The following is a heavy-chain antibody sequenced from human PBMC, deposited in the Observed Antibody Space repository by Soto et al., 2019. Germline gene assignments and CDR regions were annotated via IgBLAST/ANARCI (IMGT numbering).Heavy chain of an antibody. V-gene: IGHV4-30-4*01. CDR1: GGSIRNGDYY. J-gene: IGHJ4*02. CDR3: VTVNLVGAAYYMDY. CDR2: VYYSGTT. Sequence: QVQLQEWGPGLVKPSQTLSLTCTVSGGSIRNGDYYWGWIRQPPGKGLEWIGYVYYSGTTYSHPALKSRVTISVDTSENEFSLRLSSVTAADTAVYYCVTVNLVGAAYYMDYGGPGSLVTVSS. D-gene: IGHD1-26*01.